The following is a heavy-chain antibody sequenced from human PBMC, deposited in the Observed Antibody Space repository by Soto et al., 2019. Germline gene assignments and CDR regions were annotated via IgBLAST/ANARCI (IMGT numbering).Heavy chain of an antibody. D-gene: IGHD4-17*01. V-gene: IGHV3-72*01. J-gene: IGHJ3*02. CDR2: TRNKANSYTT. Sequence: PGGSLRLSCAASGFTFSDHYMDWVRQAPGKGLEWVGRTRNKANSYTTEYAASVKGRFTISRDDSKNSLYLQMNSLKTEDTAVYYCAVTVTTDAFDIWGQGTMVTVSS. CDR3: AVTVTTDAFDI. CDR1: GFTFSDHY.